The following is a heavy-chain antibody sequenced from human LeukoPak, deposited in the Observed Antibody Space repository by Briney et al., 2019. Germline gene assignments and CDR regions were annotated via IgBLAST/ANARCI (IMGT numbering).Heavy chain of an antibody. CDR1: GDSISSSNYY. CDR3: ARQGDYCSTTSCYDY. Sequence: PSETLSLTCTVSGDSISSSNYYWGWIRQPPGKGLEWIGTIYYSGSTYYNPSLKSRVTISADTSKNQFSLKLSSVTAADTAVYYCARQGDYCSTTSCYDYWGQGILVTVSS. J-gene: IGHJ4*02. D-gene: IGHD2-2*01. CDR2: IYYSGST. V-gene: IGHV4-39*01.